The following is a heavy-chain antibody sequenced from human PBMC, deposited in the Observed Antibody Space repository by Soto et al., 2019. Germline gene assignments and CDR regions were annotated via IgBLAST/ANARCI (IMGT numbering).Heavy chain of an antibody. J-gene: IGHJ6*02. D-gene: IGHD3-10*01. CDR1: GGSFCGYY. Sequence: PSETLSLTCAVYGGSFCGYYWSWIRQPPGKGLEWIGEINHSGSTNYNPSPKSRVTISVDTSKNQFSLKLSSVTAADTAVYYCARGITYYYGSGSYFTGRDYYYGMDVWGQGTTVTVSS. CDR2: INHSGST. CDR3: ARGITYYYGSGSYFTGRDYYYGMDV. V-gene: IGHV4-34*01.